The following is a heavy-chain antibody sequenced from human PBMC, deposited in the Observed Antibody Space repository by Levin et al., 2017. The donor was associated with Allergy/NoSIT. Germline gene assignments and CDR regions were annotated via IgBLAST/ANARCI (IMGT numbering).Heavy chain of an antibody. CDR3: AKDRLWFGEIPLGLGDY. J-gene: IGHJ4*02. V-gene: IGHV3-23*01. D-gene: IGHD3-10*01. CDR2: ISGSGGST. CDR1: GFTFSSYA. Sequence: PGGSLRLSCAASGFTFSSYAMSWVRQAPGKGLEWVSAISGSGGSTYYADSVKGRFTISRDNSKNTLYLQMNSLRAEDTAVYYCAKDRLWFGEIPLGLGDYWGQGTLVTVSS.